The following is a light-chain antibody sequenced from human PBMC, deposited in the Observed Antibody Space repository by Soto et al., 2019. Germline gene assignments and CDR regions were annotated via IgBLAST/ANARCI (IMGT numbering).Light chain of an antibody. J-gene: IGKJ4*01. CDR2: GAS. CDR3: QQYGSSPLT. Sequence: DIVLTQSPGTLSLSPGERATLYCRASQSVSSNHLAWYQQKPGQAPRLLIYGASSRATGIPDRFSGSGSGTDFTLTISRLEPEDFAVYYCQQYGSSPLTFGGGTKVDI. V-gene: IGKV3-20*01. CDR1: QSVSSNH.